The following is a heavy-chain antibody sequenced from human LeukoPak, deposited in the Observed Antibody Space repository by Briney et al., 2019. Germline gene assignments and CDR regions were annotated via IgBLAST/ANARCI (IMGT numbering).Heavy chain of an antibody. J-gene: IGHJ6*03. CDR1: GYTFTSYD. D-gene: IGHD3-3*01. CDR3: ARGPKIIGDFWSGYYPLYYYYMDV. Sequence: ASVKVPCKASGYTFTSYDINWVRQATGQGLEWMGWMNPNSGNTGYAQKFQGRVTITRNTSISTAYMELSSLRSEDTAVYYCARGPKIIGDFWSGYYPLYYYYMDVWGKGTTVTVSS. V-gene: IGHV1-8*03. CDR2: MNPNSGNT.